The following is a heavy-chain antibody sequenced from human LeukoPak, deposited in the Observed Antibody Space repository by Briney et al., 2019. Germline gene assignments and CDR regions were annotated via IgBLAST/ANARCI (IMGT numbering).Heavy chain of an antibody. CDR1: GGTFSSYA. V-gene: IGHV1-69*04. CDR2: IIPILGIA. D-gene: IGHD5-12*01. J-gene: IGHJ4*02. CDR3: ARAQYSGYDYRGTDFDY. Sequence: GASVKVSCKASGGTFSSYAISWVRQAPGQGLEWMGRIIPILGIANYAQKFQGRVTITADKSTSTAYMELSSLRSEDTAVYYCARAQYSGYDYRGTDFDYWGQGTLVTVSS.